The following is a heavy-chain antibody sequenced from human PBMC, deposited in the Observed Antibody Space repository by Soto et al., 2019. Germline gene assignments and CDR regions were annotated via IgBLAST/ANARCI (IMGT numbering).Heavy chain of an antibody. Sequence: VQLLQSGGGLVQPGGSLTLSCGVSGFPFAPSTMSWVRQAPGKGLEWVSTTSVSVGSTYSADSVQGRFTVSSDISDNTLFLRMTSLTADDTAVYFCAKRDVPHSTSNAYFYDHWGRGVLVTVSS. CDR2: TSVSVGST. D-gene: IGHD2-21*02. V-gene: IGHV3-23*01. CDR1: GFPFAPST. J-gene: IGHJ4*02. CDR3: AKRDVPHSTSNAYFYDH.